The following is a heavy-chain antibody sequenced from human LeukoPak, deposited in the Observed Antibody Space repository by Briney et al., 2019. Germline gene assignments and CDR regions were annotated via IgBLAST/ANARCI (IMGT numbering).Heavy chain of an antibody. D-gene: IGHD2-15*01. Sequence: PGGSLRLSCAASGFTFDDYSMNWVRQAPGKGLEWVSSISSSSSYIYYADSVKGRFTISRDNAKNSLYLQMNSLRAEDTAVYYCASFGYCSGGSCFDYWGQRTLVTVSS. CDR3: ASFGYCSGGSCFDY. V-gene: IGHV3-21*01. CDR1: GFTFDDYS. CDR2: ISSSSSYI. J-gene: IGHJ4*02.